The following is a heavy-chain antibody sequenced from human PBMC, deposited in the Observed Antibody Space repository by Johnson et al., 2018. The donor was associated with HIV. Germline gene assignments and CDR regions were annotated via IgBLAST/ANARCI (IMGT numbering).Heavy chain of an antibody. CDR2: ITSSGRTT. Sequence: QVQLVESGGGLVKPGGSLRLSCAASGFTFSDYYMSWIRQAPGKGLEWVSYITSSGRTTYYADSVKGRFTISRDNAKNSLYLQMKRLGAEDTAVYYRARDRGYWDAFDIWGQGTMVIVSS. CDR1: GFTFSDYY. D-gene: IGHD3-22*01. V-gene: IGHV3-11*04. CDR3: ARDRGYWDAFDI. J-gene: IGHJ3*02.